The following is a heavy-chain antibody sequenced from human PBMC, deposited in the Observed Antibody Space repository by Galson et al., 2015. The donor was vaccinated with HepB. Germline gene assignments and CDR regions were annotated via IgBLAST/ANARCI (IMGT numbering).Heavy chain of an antibody. CDR1: GFTFSSYA. V-gene: IGHV3-30*01. CDR2: ISYDGSKE. CDR3: ARAPSTLGATFDI. D-gene: IGHD4/OR15-4a*01. Sequence: SLRLSCAASGFTFSSYAMHWVRQAPGKGLEWVTVISYDGSKEYHADSVKGRFTISRDDSKSALYLQMNSLRAEDTALYYCARAPSTLGATFDIWGQGTLVTVSS. J-gene: IGHJ3*02.